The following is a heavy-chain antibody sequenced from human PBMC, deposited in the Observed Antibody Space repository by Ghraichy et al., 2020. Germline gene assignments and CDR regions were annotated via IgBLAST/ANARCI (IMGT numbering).Heavy chain of an antibody. V-gene: IGHV3-23*01. D-gene: IGHD2-21*01. CDR3: AKRSTRFDYYFDY. CDR1: GFTFSTYA. J-gene: IGHJ4*02. CDR2: ISGSGGST. Sequence: GESLNISCAASGFTFSTYAMSWVRQAPGKGLEWVSTISGSGGSTYYADSVKGRFTISRDNSKNTLYLQMNSLRAEDTAVYYCAKRSTRFDYYFDYWGQGTLVTVSS.